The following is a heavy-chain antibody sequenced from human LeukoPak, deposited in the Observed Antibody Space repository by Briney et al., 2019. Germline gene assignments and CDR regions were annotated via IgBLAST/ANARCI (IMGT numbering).Heavy chain of an antibody. Sequence: KSSETLSLTCTVSGGSISSYYWSWLRQPAGKGLEWIGRIYTSGSTNYNPSLKSRVTVSVDTSKNQFSLKLSSVTAADTAVYYCARSSMVRGVIITYYFDYWGQGTLVTVSA. CDR1: GGSISSYY. V-gene: IGHV4-4*07. J-gene: IGHJ4*02. D-gene: IGHD3-10*01. CDR2: IYTSGST. CDR3: ARSSMVRGVIITYYFDY.